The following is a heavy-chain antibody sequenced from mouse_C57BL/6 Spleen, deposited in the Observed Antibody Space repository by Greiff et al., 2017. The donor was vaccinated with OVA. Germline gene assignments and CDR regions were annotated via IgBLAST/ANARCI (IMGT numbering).Heavy chain of an antibody. CDR2: IDPSDSYT. CDR3: ARNLGY. Sequence: QVQLKQPGAELVRPGTSVKLSCKASGYTFTSYWMHWVKQRPGQGLEWIGVIDPSDSYTNYNQKFKGKATLTVDTSSSTAYMQLSSLTSEDSAVYYCARNLGYWGQGTTLTVSS. J-gene: IGHJ2*01. CDR1: GYTFTSYW. V-gene: IGHV1-59*01.